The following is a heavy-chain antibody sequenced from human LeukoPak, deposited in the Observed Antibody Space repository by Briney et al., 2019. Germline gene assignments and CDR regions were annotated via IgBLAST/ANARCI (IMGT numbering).Heavy chain of an antibody. CDR1: GYTFTSYA. V-gene: IGHV7-4-1*02. D-gene: IGHD4-17*01. Sequence: AASVKVSCKASGYTFTSYAMNWVRQAPGQGLEWMGWINTNTGNPTYAQGFTGRFVFSLDTSVSTAYLQISSLKAEDTAVYYCAIDGDFNAFDIWGQGTMVTVSS. CDR3: AIDGDFNAFDI. CDR2: INTNTGNP. J-gene: IGHJ3*02.